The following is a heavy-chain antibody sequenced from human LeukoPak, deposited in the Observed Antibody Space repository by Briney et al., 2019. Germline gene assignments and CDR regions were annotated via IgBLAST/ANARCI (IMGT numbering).Heavy chain of an antibody. V-gene: IGHV3-7*01. D-gene: IGHD2-15*01. CDR1: GFTFSSYW. Sequence: GGSLRLSCAASGFTFSSYWMSWARQAPGKGLEWVANIKQDGSEKYYVDSVKGRFTISRDNAKNSLYLQMNSLRAEDTAVYYCARGPAVVAATSYFDYWGQGTLVTVSS. CDR3: ARGPAVVAATSYFDY. J-gene: IGHJ4*02. CDR2: IKQDGSEK.